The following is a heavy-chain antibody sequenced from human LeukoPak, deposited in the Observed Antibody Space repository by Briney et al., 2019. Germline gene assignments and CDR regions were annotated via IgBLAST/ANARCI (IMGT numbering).Heavy chain of an antibody. CDR2: INPNSGGT. CDR1: GYTFTGYY. D-gene: IGHD6-19*01. V-gene: IGHV1-2*02. Sequence: ASVKVSCKTSGYTFTGYYMHWVRQAPGQGLEWMGWINPNSGGTSYAQKFQGRVTMTRDTSITTAYMELISLTSDDTAVYYCARPANSGWYPDHWGQGTLVTVSS. J-gene: IGHJ4*02. CDR3: ARPANSGWYPDH.